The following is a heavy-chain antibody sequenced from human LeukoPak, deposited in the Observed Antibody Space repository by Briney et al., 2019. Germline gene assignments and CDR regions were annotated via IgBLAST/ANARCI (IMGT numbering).Heavy chain of an antibody. CDR1: GFTVSSNY. Sequence: GGSLRLSCAASGFTVSSNYMSWARQAPGKGLEWVSVIFSGGGTYYADSVKGRFTISRDNFKNTLYLQMNSLRAEDTAVYYCARGGSTRIYYFDYWGQGTLVTVSS. CDR3: ARGGSTRIYYFDY. CDR2: IFSGGGT. V-gene: IGHV3-53*01. J-gene: IGHJ4*02.